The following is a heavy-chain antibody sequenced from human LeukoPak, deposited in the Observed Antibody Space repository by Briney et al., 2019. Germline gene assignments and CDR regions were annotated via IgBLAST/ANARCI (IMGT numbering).Heavy chain of an antibody. CDR2: ISAYKGNT. J-gene: IGHJ4*02. V-gene: IGHV1-18*01. D-gene: IGHD1-26*01. CDR3: AREPLVVGATVDY. Sequence: GESLKISCKGSGYSFPNYGITWVRQAPGQGLEWMGWISAYKGNTNYAQKLQGRVTMTTDTSTSTAYMELRNLRSDDTAVYYCAREPLVVGATVDYWGQGTLVTVSS. CDR1: GYSFPNYG.